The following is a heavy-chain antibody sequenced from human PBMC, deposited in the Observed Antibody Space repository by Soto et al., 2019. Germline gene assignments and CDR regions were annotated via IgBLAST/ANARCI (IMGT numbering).Heavy chain of an antibody. CDR3: ANGIVVVVAARRAYGMDV. J-gene: IGHJ6*02. Sequence: SVKVSCKASGGTFSSYAISWVRQAPGQGLEWMGGIIPIFGTANYAQKFQGRVTITADKSTSIAYMELSSLRSEDTAVYYCANGIVVVVAARRAYGMDVWGQGTTVTVSS. V-gene: IGHV1-69*06. CDR2: IIPIFGTA. D-gene: IGHD2-15*01. CDR1: GGTFSSYA.